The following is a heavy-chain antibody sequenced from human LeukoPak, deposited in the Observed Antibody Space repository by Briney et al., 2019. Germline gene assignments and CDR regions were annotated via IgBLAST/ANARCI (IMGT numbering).Heavy chain of an antibody. CDR2: IFYSGST. V-gene: IGHV4-39*02. J-gene: IGHJ4*02. Sequence: SESLSLTCTVSGDSINSNSYYWGWIRQPPGKGLDWIGIIFYSGSTYYNPSLQSRVSISVDTSKKHFSLKLSSVTAADTAVYYCARRGVPGGNLVFDWGQGTLVSVSS. CDR1: GDSINSNSYY. D-gene: IGHD4-23*01. CDR3: ARRGVPGGNLVFD.